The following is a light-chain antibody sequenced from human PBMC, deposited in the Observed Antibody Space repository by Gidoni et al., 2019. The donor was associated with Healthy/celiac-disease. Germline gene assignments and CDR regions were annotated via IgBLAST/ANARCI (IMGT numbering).Light chain of an antibody. V-gene: IGKV1-5*01. CDR1: QSISSW. Sequence: DIQMTPSPSTLSASVGDRVTITCRASQSISSWLAWYQQKPGKAPKLLIYDASSLESGVPSRFSGSGSGTEFTLTISSLQPDDFATYYCQQYNSYSLWTFGQGTKVEIK. CDR2: DAS. CDR3: QQYNSYSLWT. J-gene: IGKJ1*01.